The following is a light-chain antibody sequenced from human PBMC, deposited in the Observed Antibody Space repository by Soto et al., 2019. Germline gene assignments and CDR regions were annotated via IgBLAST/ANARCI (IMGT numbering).Light chain of an antibody. J-gene: IGLJ1*01. CDR3: FPFTTAHTHI. CDR2: EVT. CDR1: SSDIGAYDY. Sequence: QSALTQPACVSLSPGQSITISCSGTSSDIGAYDYVSWFQQHPDKAPKLMISEVTNRPSGVSDRFSGSKSGNAASLTISGLQAEDEAYYFCFPFTTAHTHIFGTGTKVTVL. V-gene: IGLV2-14*01.